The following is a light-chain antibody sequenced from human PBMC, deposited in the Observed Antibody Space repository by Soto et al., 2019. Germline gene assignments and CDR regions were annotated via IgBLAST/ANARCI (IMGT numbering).Light chain of an antibody. V-gene: IGKV3-20*01. Sequence: EIVLTQSPGTLSLSPGERATLSCRASQSVRNNYLAWYQQKPGQAPRLLIYAASSRATGIPDRFGGSGSGTDFTLTISRLEPEDFAVYYCQQYGSSPPYTFGQGTKLEIK. CDR1: QSVRNNY. CDR2: AAS. J-gene: IGKJ2*01. CDR3: QQYGSSPPYT.